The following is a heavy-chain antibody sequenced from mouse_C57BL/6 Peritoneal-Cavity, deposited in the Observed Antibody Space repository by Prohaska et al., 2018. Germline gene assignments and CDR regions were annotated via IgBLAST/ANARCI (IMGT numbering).Heavy chain of an antibody. CDR3: TGGGSWFAY. CDR1: GFTFSNYW. J-gene: IGHJ3*01. CDR2: IRLKSDNYAT. V-gene: IGHV6-3*01. Sequence: EVKLEESGGGLVQPGGSMKLSCVASGFTFSNYWMNWVRQSPEQGLEWVAQIRLKSDNYATHYAESVKGRFTISRDDSKSSVYLQMNNLRAEDTGIYYCTGGGSWFAYWGQGTLVTVSA.